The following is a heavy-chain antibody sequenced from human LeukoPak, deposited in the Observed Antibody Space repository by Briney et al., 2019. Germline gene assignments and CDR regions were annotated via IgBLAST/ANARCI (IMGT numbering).Heavy chain of an antibody. CDR1: GFTVSSNY. Sequence: GGSLRLSCAASGFTVSSNYMNGVRQAPGKGLEWVSVIYGGGNTDYADSVKGRFTISRDNSKNTLYLQMNSLRAEDTAVYYCARWGSVGYSGYDLFDSWGQGTLVTVSS. V-gene: IGHV3-66*01. CDR2: IYGGGNT. D-gene: IGHD5-12*01. CDR3: ARWGSVGYSGYDLFDS. J-gene: IGHJ4*02.